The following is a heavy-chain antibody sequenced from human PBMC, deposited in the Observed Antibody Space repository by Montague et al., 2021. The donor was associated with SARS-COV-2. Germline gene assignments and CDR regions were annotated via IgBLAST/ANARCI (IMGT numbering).Heavy chain of an antibody. CDR2: IYYRGST. CDR3: ATQEDPSGWIPGPFDF. Sequence: SETLSLTCTVSGGSISSSGYYWAWIRQPPGKGLEWIGSIYYRGSTYYNPSLKSRVFISVDTSKNQLSLTLTPVTAADTAVYYCATQEDPSGWIPGPFDFWGQGTLLSVSS. J-gene: IGHJ4*02. CDR1: GGSISSSGYY. D-gene: IGHD6-19*01. V-gene: IGHV4-39*01.